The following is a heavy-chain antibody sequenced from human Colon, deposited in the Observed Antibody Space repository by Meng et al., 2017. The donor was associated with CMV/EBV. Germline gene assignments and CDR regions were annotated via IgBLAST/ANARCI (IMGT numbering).Heavy chain of an antibody. J-gene: IGHJ5*02. V-gene: IGHV4-30-4*08. CDR2: IYYSGNT. CDR1: VGSLSSGYHY. CDR3: ARDRANLKKYNWFDP. Sequence: SVGSLSSGYHYWSWIRQPPGKGLEWIGHIYYSGNTYYKPSLKSRVTISVDTSKNQFSLNLSSVTVADTAVYYCARDRANLKKYNWFDPWGQGTLVTVSS. D-gene: IGHD3-10*01.